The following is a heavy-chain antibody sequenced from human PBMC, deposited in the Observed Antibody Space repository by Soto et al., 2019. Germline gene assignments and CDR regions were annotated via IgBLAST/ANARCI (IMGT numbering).Heavy chain of an antibody. J-gene: IGHJ3*02. D-gene: IGHD3-22*01. CDR3: ARGGDGSGSESVFDI. CDR2: TIPILAIT. Sequence: QVQLVHSGAVVKKPGSSMKVSCKTSGATFSTYPITWVRQAPGQGLEWMGRTIPILAITDYAQKFQGRVAITADRSTTTAYMERSSLTFEDAAVDYCARGGDGSGSESVFDIWGQGTMVTVSS. V-gene: IGHV1-69*04. CDR1: GATFSTYP.